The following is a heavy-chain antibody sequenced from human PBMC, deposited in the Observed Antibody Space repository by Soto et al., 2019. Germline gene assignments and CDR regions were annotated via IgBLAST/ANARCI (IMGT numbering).Heavy chain of an antibody. V-gene: IGHV3-49*04. CDR3: TRAKGVEYRSTVGYYYYYMDV. Sequence: GGSLRLSCTASGFTFGDYAMSWVRQAPGKGLEWVGFIRSKAYGGTTEYAASVKGRFTISRDDSKSIAYLQMNSLKTEDTAVYYCTRAKGVEYRSTVGYYYYYMDVWGKGTTVTVSS. J-gene: IGHJ6*03. CDR1: GFTFGDYA. CDR2: IRSKAYGGTT. D-gene: IGHD6-6*01.